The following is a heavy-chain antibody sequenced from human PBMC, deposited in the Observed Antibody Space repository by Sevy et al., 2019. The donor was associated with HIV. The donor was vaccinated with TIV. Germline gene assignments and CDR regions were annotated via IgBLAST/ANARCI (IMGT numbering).Heavy chain of an antibody. Sequence: GGSLRLSCAASGFTFSIYGMHWVRQAPGKGLEWVAVIWYDGSNKYYADSVKGRFTFSRDNSKNTVYLQMDSLRAEDTAFYYCARDIGSGTKRGGYFDYWGQGTLVTVSS. CDR3: ARDIGSGTKRGGYFDY. D-gene: IGHD2-2*01. CDR1: GFTFSIYG. CDR2: IWYDGSNK. J-gene: IGHJ4*02. V-gene: IGHV3-33*01.